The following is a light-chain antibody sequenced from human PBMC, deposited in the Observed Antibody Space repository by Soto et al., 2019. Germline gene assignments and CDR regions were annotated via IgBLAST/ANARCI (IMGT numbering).Light chain of an antibody. CDR1: SSNIGAGYG. Sequence: QSVLTQPPSVSGAPGQRVTISCTGSSSNIGAGYGVHWYQQLPGAVPNLLIYNNNNRPSGVPDRFSGSKSGTSASLAISGLQAEDEDAYYCQSYDDTLSGSIFGGGTKVTVL. CDR2: NNN. CDR3: QSYDDTLSGSI. V-gene: IGLV1-40*01. J-gene: IGLJ2*01.